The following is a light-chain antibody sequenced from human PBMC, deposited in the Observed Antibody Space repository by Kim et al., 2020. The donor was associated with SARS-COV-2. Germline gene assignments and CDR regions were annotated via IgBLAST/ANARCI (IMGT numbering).Light chain of an antibody. CDR1: SLRSYY. CDR2: GKN. CDR3: NSRDSTGNHFVV. J-gene: IGLJ2*01. Sequence: SSELTQDPAVSVALGQTVRITCQGDSLRSYYASWYQQKPGQAPVLVIYGKNNRPSGIPDRFSGSLSGNTASLTITGAQAEDEADYYFNSRDSTGNHFVVF. V-gene: IGLV3-19*01.